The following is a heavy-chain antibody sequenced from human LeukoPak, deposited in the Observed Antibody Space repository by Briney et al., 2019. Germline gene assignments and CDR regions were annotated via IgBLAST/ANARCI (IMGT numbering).Heavy chain of an antibody. Sequence: ASVKVSCKASGYTFTSYYMHWVRQAPGQGLEWMGIINPSGGSTNYAQKFQGRVTMTRDMSTSTVYMELSSLRSDDTAVYYCARGSIHPRDHWGQGTLVTVSS. V-gene: IGHV1-46*01. CDR1: GYTFTSYY. CDR3: ARGSIHPRDH. J-gene: IGHJ4*02. CDR2: INPSGGST.